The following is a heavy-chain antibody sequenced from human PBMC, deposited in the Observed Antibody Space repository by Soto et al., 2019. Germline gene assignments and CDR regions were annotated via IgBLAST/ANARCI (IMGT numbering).Heavy chain of an antibody. V-gene: IGHV5-51*01. Sequence: GESLKISCQGSGYSFTNYWVGWVRQIPGRGLEWMGIIYPGDSDTRYNPSFQGQVTILVDKSISTAYLQWSSLKASDTAMYYCARMGVHYDSSDYGFDIWGQGTMVTVSS. CDR1: GYSFTNYW. J-gene: IGHJ3*02. CDR2: IYPGDSDT. D-gene: IGHD3-22*01. CDR3: ARMGVHYDSSDYGFDI.